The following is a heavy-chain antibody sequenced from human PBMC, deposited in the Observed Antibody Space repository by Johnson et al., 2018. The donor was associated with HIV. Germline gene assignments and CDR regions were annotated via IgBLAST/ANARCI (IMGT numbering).Heavy chain of an antibody. CDR1: GFTFRNYW. V-gene: IGHV3-7*01. CDR3: ARLRYCSGGICGGGAFDI. D-gene: IGHD2-15*01. J-gene: IGHJ3*02. Sequence: VQLLESGGGLVQPGGSLRLSCAASGFTFRNYWMSWVRQAPGKGLEWVANIKQDESEKYYVDSVKGRFTISRDNAKNSLYLQMNSLRAEDTAVYYCARLRYCSGGICGGGAFDIWGQGTMVTVSS. CDR2: IKQDESEK.